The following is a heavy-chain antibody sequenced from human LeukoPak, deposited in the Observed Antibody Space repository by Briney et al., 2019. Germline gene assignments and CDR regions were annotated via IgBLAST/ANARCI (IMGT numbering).Heavy chain of an antibody. D-gene: IGHD3-3*01. Sequence: ASVKVSCKASGYTFTSYGISWVRQAPGQGLEWMGIINPSGGSTSYAQKFQGRVTMTRDTSTSTVYMELSSLRSEDTAVYYCARDAYYDFWSGYGPTYYYYGMDVWGQGATVTVSS. V-gene: IGHV1-46*01. J-gene: IGHJ6*02. CDR1: GYTFTSYG. CDR2: INPSGGST. CDR3: ARDAYYDFWSGYGPTYYYYGMDV.